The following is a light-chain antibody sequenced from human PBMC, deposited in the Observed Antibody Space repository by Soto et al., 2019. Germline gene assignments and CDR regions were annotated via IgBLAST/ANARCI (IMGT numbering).Light chain of an antibody. CDR2: EDN. CDR3: QSYDSSNRDVV. Sequence: NFMLTQPHSVSESPGKTVTISCTGSSGSIASNYVQWYQQRPGSAPTTVIYEDNQRPSGVPDRFSGSIDRSSNSASLTISGLKTEDEADYYCQSYDSSNRDVVFGGGTKLTVL. V-gene: IGLV6-57*02. J-gene: IGLJ2*01. CDR1: SGSIASNY.